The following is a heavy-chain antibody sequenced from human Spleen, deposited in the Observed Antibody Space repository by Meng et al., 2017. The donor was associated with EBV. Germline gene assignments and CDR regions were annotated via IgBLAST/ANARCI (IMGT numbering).Heavy chain of an antibody. J-gene: IGHJ5*02. CDR2: ISAYNGNT. D-gene: IGHD1-26*01. CDR3: ARGIAGADERWFDP. V-gene: IGHV1-18*01. CDR1: GYTFNDYG. Sequence: QSQLVQSAFEVKKPGASVKVSCKTSGYTFNDYGVTWMRQAPGQGLEWMGWISAYNGNTRYAEKLQGRITMTADTSTSTVYMELGSLTSDDTAVYYCARGIAGADERWFDPWGQGTLVTVSS.